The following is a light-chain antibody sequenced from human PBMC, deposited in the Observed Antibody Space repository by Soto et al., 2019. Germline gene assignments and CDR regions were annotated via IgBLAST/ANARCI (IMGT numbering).Light chain of an antibody. CDR2: GTS. V-gene: IGKV3-20*01. Sequence: EILMTQSPATVSGSPGERATLSWRASQSVSSSLAWYQQKPGQAPRLLIYGTSSRATGIPDKFSGSGSGTDFTLTISRVAPEDFAVYYCQQYGSLPITFGQGTRLEIK. CDR1: QSVSSS. CDR3: QQYGSLPIT. J-gene: IGKJ5*01.